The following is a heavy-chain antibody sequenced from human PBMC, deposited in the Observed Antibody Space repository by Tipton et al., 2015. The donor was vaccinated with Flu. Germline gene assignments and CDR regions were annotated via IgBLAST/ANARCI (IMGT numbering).Heavy chain of an antibody. D-gene: IGHD6-19*01. V-gene: IGHV1-18*01. J-gene: IGHJ4*02. CDR1: GYTFTDYA. CDR2: ISTNSRYT. Sequence: QVQLVQSGGEVKKPGASVKVSCQASGYTFTDYAITWVRQAPGQGLEWMAWISTNSRYTNYTQNLQGRVTMTTDTSTSTVFMELRSLTSGDTAVYFCARVVDPLRSSTGWYYFDYWGQGTLVTVSS. CDR3: ARVVDPLRSSTGWYYFDY.